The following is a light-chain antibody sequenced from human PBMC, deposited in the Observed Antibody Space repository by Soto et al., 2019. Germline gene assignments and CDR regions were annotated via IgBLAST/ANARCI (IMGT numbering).Light chain of an antibody. V-gene: IGLV1-51*01. J-gene: IGLJ3*02. CDR3: GAWDNSLRAGL. CDR1: NSNIGNND. CDR2: DND. Sequence: QSVLTQPPSVSAAPGQKVTISCSGSNSNIGNNDVSWYQQVPGTAPKLLIYDNDKRPSAIPDRFSGSKSGTSGTLDITGLQTGDEADYYCGAWDNSLRAGLFGGGTKLTVL.